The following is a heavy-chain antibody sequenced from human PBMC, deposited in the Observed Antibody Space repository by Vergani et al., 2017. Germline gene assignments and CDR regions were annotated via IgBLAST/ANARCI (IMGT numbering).Heavy chain of an antibody. V-gene: IGHV3-7*01. Sequence: EGQLVESGGDWVQRGGSLRLSCAASGFISSSYWMSWVRQAPGKGLEWVANVNQDGSEKYYVDSVRGRFTISRDNAKNSIYLQMNSLRAEDTAVYFCVRVTLIRRGSGNYGINNDHGMDVWGQGTTVIVSS. CDR1: GFISSSYW. J-gene: IGHJ6*02. D-gene: IGHD3-10*01. CDR2: VNQDGSEK. CDR3: VRVTLIRRGSGNYGINNDHGMDV.